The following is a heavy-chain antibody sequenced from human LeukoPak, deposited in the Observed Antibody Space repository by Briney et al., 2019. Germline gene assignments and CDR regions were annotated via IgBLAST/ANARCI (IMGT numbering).Heavy chain of an antibody. D-gene: IGHD3-16*02. CDR3: AREGTYYDYVWGSYRDGKLDY. V-gene: IGHV4-39*02. Sequence: PSETLSLTCTVSGGSISSSSYYWGWIRQPPGKGLEWIGSIYYSGSTYYNPSLKSRVTISVDTSKNQFSLKLGSVTAADTAVYYCAREGTYYDYVWGSYRDGKLDYWGQGTLVTVSS. J-gene: IGHJ4*02. CDR1: GGSISSSSYY. CDR2: IYYSGST.